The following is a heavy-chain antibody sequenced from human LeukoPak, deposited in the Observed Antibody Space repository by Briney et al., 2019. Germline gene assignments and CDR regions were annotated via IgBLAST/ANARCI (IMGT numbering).Heavy chain of an antibody. J-gene: IGHJ4*02. CDR2: MNPNSGNT. CDR3: ARGGPGAAYFDY. D-gene: IGHD1-26*01. Sequence: ASVKVSCKASGYTFTSYGINWVRQATGQGLEWVGWMNPNSGNTGYAQTFQGRVTMTRNTSISTAYMELSSLRSEDTAVYYCARGGPGAAYFDYWGQGTLVTVSS. V-gene: IGHV1-8*01. CDR1: GYTFTSYG.